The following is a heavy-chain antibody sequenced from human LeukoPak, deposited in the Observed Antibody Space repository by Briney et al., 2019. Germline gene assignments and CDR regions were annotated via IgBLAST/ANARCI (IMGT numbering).Heavy chain of an antibody. D-gene: IGHD1-26*01. CDR3: ARDWGGATHGNYYYYYGMDV. CDR1: GYTFTGYY. Sequence: ASVKVSCKASGYTFTGYYMHWVRQAPGQGLEWMGIINPSGGSTSYAQKFQGRVTMTRDTSTSTVYMELSSLRSEDTAVYYCARDWGGATHGNYYYYYGMDVWGQGTTVTVSS. CDR2: INPSGGST. V-gene: IGHV1-46*01. J-gene: IGHJ6*02.